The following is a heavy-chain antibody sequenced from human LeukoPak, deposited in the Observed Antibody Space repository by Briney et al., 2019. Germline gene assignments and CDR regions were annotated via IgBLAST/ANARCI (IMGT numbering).Heavy chain of an antibody. V-gene: IGHV3-20*04. J-gene: IGHJ3*01. D-gene: IGHD2-2*02. CDR1: GFTFDDYG. Sequence: GGSLRLSSAASGFTFDDYGMSWVRQAPGKGLEWVSAIVNWDGGNTGYGDSVRGRFTISRDNAKNSLYLQMNSLRAEDTALYYCARCSRSSTSCYSAFDVWGLGAMVTVSA. CDR3: ARCSRSSTSCYSAFDV. CDR2: IVNWDGGNT.